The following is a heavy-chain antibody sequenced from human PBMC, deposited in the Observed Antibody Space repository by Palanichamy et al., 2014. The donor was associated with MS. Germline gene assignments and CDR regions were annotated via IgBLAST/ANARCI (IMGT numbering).Heavy chain of an antibody. J-gene: IGHJ6*03. CDR1: GFTFSSAW. Sequence: EAQLVESGGGLVKPGGSLRLSCTASGFTFSSAWMSWVRQAPGKGLEWVGRIKSKADGGTTEYAAPVKGRFTMSRDDSKTTLSLQMNSLRTEDTAVYYCTTGLITTVIGRDYYYYMDVWGKGTTVTVSS. CDR3: TTGLITTVIGRDYYYYMDV. CDR2: IKSKADGGTT. D-gene: IGHD4-17*01. V-gene: IGHV3-15*01.